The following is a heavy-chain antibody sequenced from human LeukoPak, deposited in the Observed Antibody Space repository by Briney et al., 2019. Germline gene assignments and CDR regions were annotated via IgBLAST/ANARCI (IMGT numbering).Heavy chain of an antibody. J-gene: IGHJ4*02. CDR3: AKPGEPSNYFFDY. D-gene: IGHD1-14*01. Sequence: GGSLRLSCTASGFTFSTYDMSWVRQAPGKGLEWVSTVRVNGRSTYYADSVKGRFTISRDNSKNTLYLQMNSLRAEDTALYYCAKPGEPSNYFFDYWGQGALVSVSS. V-gene: IGHV3-23*01. CDR2: VRVNGRST. CDR1: GFTFSTYD.